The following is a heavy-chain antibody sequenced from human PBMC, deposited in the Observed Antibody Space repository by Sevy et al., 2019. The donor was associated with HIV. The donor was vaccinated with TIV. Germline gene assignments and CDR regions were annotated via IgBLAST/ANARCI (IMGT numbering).Heavy chain of an antibody. CDR2: IRYDGSDK. CDR1: GFTFSNFG. V-gene: IGHV3-30*02. J-gene: IGHJ4*02. CDR3: EKDLAGPGRRYFDY. Sequence: GGSLRLSCTASGFTFSNFGMHWVRQVPGKGLEWVTFIRYDGSDKYYAASVKGRFTISRDDSKNTLYLQMASLRAEDTAIYYCEKDLAGPGRRYFDYWGQGTLVTVSS. D-gene: IGHD6-13*01.